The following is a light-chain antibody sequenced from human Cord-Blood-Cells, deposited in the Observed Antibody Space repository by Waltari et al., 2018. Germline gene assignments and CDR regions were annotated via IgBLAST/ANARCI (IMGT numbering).Light chain of an antibody. Sequence: DIVMTQSPDSLAVSLGERATLNCKSSTSVLYSSNNQNYLAWYQQKPGQPPKLLIYWASTRESGVPDRFSGSGSGTDFTLTISSLQAEDVAVYYCQQYYSTPWTFGQGTKVEIK. CDR2: WAS. CDR1: TSVLYSSNNQNY. V-gene: IGKV4-1*01. J-gene: IGKJ1*01. CDR3: QQYYSTPWT.